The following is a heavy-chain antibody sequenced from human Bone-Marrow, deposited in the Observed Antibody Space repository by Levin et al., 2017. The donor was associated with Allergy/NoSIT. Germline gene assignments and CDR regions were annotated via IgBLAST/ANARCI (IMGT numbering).Heavy chain of an antibody. D-gene: IGHD3-16*01. CDR1: GYTFTGYY. CDR2: INPKSGGT. CDR3: GRDGGAAMGDWFDP. J-gene: IGHJ5*02. Sequence: ASVKVSCKASGYTFTGYYMHWVRQAPGQGLEWMGWINPKSGGTNYAQKFQGRVTMTRDTSISTAYMELSRLRSDDTAVYYCGRDGGAAMGDWFDPWGQGTLVTVSS. V-gene: IGHV1-2*02.